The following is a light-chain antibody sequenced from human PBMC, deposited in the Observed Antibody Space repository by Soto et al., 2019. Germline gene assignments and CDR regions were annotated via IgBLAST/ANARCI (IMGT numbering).Light chain of an antibody. CDR1: QSVSSSY. V-gene: IGKV3D-20*02. Sequence: EVGLTQSPGTLSLSPGERATLSCRASQSVSSSYLAWYQQKPGQAPRLLISDASNRATGIPARFSGSGSGTDFTLTISSLEPEDFAVYYCHQRQYWPPITFGQGTRLEIK. CDR2: DAS. CDR3: HQRQYWPPIT. J-gene: IGKJ5*01.